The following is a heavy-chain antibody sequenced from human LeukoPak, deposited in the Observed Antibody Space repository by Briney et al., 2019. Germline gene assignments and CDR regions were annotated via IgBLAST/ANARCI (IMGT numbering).Heavy chain of an antibody. CDR1: GYTFTSYG. V-gene: IGHV1-18*01. CDR2: ISAYNGNT. CDR3: ARFLNNYYDSSGLDY. Sequence: ASVKVSCKASGYTFTSYGISWVRQAPGQGLEWMGWISAYNGNTNYAQKLQGRVTMTTDTSTSTAYMELRSLRSDDTAVYYCARFLNNYYDSSGLDYWGQGTLVTVSS. D-gene: IGHD3-22*01. J-gene: IGHJ4*02.